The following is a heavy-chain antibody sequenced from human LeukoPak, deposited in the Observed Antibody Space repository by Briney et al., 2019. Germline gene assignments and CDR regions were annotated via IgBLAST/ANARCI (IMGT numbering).Heavy chain of an antibody. CDR3: AGGLYGSGSCFDY. CDR2: ISYDGGNK. J-gene: IGHJ4*02. D-gene: IGHD3-10*01. V-gene: IGHV3-30*03. Sequence: PGRSLRLSCAASGFTFSSYGMHWVRQAPGKGLEWVAVISYDGGNKYYADSVKGRFTISRDNSKNTLYLQMNSLRAEDTAVYYCAGGLYGSGSCFDYWGQGTLVTVSS. CDR1: GFTFSSYG.